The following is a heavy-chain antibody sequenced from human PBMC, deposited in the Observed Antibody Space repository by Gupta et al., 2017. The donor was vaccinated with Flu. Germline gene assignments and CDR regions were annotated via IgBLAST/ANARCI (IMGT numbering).Heavy chain of an antibody. J-gene: IGHJ5*02. Sequence: ISRNNYLWGWIRQPPGKGLEWIGHADYSGNTCYRPSLRSRATMSVDTSKNQFSLKLKSVTTADTAFYYCARRDMYAKTFDHWCQVTLVTVS. CDR3: ARRDMYAKTFDH. CDR1: ISRNNYL. CDR2: ADYSGNT. D-gene: IGHD2-8*01. V-gene: IGHV4-39*01.